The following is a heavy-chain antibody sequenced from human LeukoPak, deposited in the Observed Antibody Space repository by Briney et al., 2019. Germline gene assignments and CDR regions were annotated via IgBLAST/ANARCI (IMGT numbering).Heavy chain of an antibody. V-gene: IGHV1-69*06. Sequence: SVKVSCKASGGTFNNYTISWVRQAPGQGLEWMGGIIPIFGTANYAQKFQGRVTITADKSTSTVYMDLSSLRSDDTAVYYCARVSLVISLFDYWGQGTLVTVSS. J-gene: IGHJ4*02. D-gene: IGHD3-10*01. CDR3: ARVSLVISLFDY. CDR2: IIPIFGTA. CDR1: GGTFNNYT.